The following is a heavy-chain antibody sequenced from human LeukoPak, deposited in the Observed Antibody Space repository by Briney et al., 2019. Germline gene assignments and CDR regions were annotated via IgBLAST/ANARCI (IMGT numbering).Heavy chain of an antibody. D-gene: IGHD6-13*01. CDR2: ISGSGGST. V-gene: IGHV3-23*01. CDR1: GFTFSSYT. CDR3: AKMGRIAAARGFDP. Sequence: GGSLRLSCAASGFTFSSYTMSWVRQAPGKGLEWVSAISGSGGSTYYANSVKGRFTISRDNSKNTLYLQMNSLRAEDTAVYYCAKMGRIAAARGFDPWGQGTLVTVSS. J-gene: IGHJ5*02.